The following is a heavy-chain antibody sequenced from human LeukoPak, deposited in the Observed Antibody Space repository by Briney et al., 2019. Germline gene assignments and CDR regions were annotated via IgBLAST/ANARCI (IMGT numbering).Heavy chain of an antibody. CDR3: ARVSAVAGTGRYLDY. V-gene: IGHV1-2*06. J-gene: IGHJ4*02. D-gene: IGHD6-19*01. CDR2: INPNSGGT. Sequence: ASVKVSRKASGYTFTGYYMHWVRQAPGQGLEWMRRINPNSGGTNYAQKFQGRVTMTRDTSISTAYMELSRLRSDDTAVYYCARVSAVAGTGRYLDYWGQGTLVTVSS. CDR1: GYTFTGYY.